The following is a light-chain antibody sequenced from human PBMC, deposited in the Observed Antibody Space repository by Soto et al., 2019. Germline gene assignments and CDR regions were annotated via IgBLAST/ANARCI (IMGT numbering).Light chain of an antibody. J-gene: IGKJ1*01. CDR2: GAS. CDR1: QSVSSSY. CDR3: QQYDSSWT. Sequence: EIVLTQSPGTLSLSPGERATLSCRASQSVSSSYLAWYQQKPGQAPRRLIDGASSRATGIPDRFSGSGSGTDFTLTISRLEPEDFAVYYCQQYDSSWTFGQGTKVDI. V-gene: IGKV3-20*01.